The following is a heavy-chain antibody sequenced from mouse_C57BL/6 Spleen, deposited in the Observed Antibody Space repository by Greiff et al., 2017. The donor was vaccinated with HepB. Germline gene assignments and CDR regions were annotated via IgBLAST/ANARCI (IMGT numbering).Heavy chain of an antibody. J-gene: IGHJ4*01. Sequence: VQLQQPGAELVKPGASVKLSCKASGYTFTSYWMHWVKQRPGQGLEWIGMIHPNSGSTNYNEKFKSKATLTVDKSSSTAYMQLSSLTSEDSAVYYCASNYYGSTPYAMDYWGQGTSVTVSS. CDR3: ASNYYGSTPYAMDY. V-gene: IGHV1-64*01. CDR1: GYTFTSYW. D-gene: IGHD1-1*01. CDR2: IHPNSGST.